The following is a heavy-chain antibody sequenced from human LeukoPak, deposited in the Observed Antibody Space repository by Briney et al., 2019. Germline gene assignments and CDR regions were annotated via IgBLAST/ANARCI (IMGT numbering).Heavy chain of an antibody. CDR2: FSGSGSST. CDR3: AKVRGSSGWEYYFDC. D-gene: IGHD6-19*01. J-gene: IGHJ4*02. Sequence: GGSLRLSCEGSGFTFSSYAMSWVRQAPGKGLEWVSGFSGSGSSTYYADSVKGRFTISRDNSKNTLYLEMNSLRAEDTAVYYCAKVRGSSGWEYYFDCWGQETLVTVSS. V-gene: IGHV3-23*01. CDR1: GFTFSSYA.